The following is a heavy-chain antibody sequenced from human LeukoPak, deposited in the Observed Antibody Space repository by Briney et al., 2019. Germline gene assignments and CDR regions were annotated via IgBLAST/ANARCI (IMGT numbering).Heavy chain of an antibody. D-gene: IGHD6-19*01. Sequence: GGSLRLSCAASGFTFSSYSMNWVRQAPGKGLEWVSYISSGSTTIYYADSVKGRFTISRDNAKNSLYLQMNSLRAEDTAVYYCARPGIAVESNYWGQGTLVTVSS. J-gene: IGHJ4*02. CDR1: GFTFSSYS. CDR3: ARPGIAVESNY. V-gene: IGHV3-48*04. CDR2: ISSGSTTI.